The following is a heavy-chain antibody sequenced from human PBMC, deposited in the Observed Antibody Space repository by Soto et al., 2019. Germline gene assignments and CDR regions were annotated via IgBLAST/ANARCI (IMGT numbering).Heavy chain of an antibody. CDR3: AKDIFAXRYYDSSGYYYGDAFDI. D-gene: IGHD3-22*01. Sequence: PGGSLRLSCAASGFTFSSYAMSWVRQAPGKGLEWVSAISGSGGSTYYADSVKGRFTISRDNSKNTLYLQMNSLRAEDTAVYYCAKDIFAXRYYDSSGYYYGDAFDIWGQGTMVTVSS. CDR2: ISGSGGST. J-gene: IGHJ3*02. CDR1: GFTFSSYA. V-gene: IGHV3-23*01.